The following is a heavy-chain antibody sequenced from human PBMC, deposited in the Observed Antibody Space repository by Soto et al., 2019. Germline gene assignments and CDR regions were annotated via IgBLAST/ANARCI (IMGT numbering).Heavy chain of an antibody. Sequence: GGSLRLSCAASGFTFSSYAMSWVRQAPGKGLEWVSAISGSGGSTYYADSVKGRFTISRDNSKNTLYLQMNSLRAEGTAVYYWAKSHHDYGDTPADAFDIWGQGTMVTVSS. D-gene: IGHD4-17*01. CDR3: AKSHHDYGDTPADAFDI. CDR2: ISGSGGST. J-gene: IGHJ3*02. V-gene: IGHV3-23*01. CDR1: GFTFSSYA.